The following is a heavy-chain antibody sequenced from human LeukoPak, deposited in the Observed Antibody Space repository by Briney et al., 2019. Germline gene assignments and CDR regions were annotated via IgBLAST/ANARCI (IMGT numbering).Heavy chain of an antibody. D-gene: IGHD3-3*01. CDR1: GFTPTTIC. Sequence: PGGSRSPSCPPHGFTPTTICTSCDRQAPGGGLQWVASIKKDGSEIYYVDSVKGRFSISRDNDNSTLSMARNRLRAEDTAVYLCARGRNGRCFWYFDAWGQGTLVTVSS. CDR2: IKKDGSEI. J-gene: IGHJ5*02. V-gene: IGHV3-7*04. CDR3: ARGRNGRCFWYFDA.